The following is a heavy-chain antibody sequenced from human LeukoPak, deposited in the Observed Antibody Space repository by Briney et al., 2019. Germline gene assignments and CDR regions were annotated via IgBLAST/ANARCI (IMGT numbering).Heavy chain of an antibody. CDR3: ARFEDIVVVPAAMDV. Sequence: ASVKVSCKASGYTFTSYGISWVRQAPGQGLEWMGWISAYNGNTKYAQKLQGRVTMTTDTSTSTAYMELRSLRSDDTAVYYCARFEDIVVVPAAMDVWGQGTTVTVSS. D-gene: IGHD2-2*01. J-gene: IGHJ6*02. CDR1: GYTFTSYG. V-gene: IGHV1-18*01. CDR2: ISAYNGNT.